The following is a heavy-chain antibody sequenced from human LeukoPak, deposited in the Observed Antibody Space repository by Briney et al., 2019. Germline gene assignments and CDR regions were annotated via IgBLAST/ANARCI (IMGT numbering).Heavy chain of an antibody. D-gene: IGHD2-21*02. CDR2: INFSGVST. CDR1: GLTFSSYA. J-gene: IGHJ3*01. Sequence: GGYLRLSCAATGLTFSSYAMSWVRLAPGMGLEWVSGINFSGVSTYYADSVKGRFTISRDNSKNTLYLQMNSLRAEDTAVYYCAKINCGGDCYSLLYAFDVWGQGTMVTVSS. V-gene: IGHV3-23*01. CDR3: AKINCGGDCYSLLYAFDV.